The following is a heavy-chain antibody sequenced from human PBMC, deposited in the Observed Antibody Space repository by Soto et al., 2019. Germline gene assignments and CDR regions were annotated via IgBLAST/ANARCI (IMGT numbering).Heavy chain of an antibody. CDR3: ARGTGYSSGWYGFAN. J-gene: IGHJ4*02. D-gene: IGHD6-19*01. Sequence: EVQLVESGGGLVQPGRSLRLSCAASGFTFDDYAMHWVRQAPGKGLEWVSGISWNSGTIGYADSVKGRFTISRDNAKNYLYLQMNSLRAEDTALYYCARGTGYSSGWYGFANWGQGTLVTVSS. CDR2: ISWNSGTI. V-gene: IGHV3-9*01. CDR1: GFTFDDYA.